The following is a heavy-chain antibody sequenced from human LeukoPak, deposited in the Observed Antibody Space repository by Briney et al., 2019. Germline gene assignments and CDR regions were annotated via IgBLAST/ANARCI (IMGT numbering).Heavy chain of an antibody. V-gene: IGHV4-4*07. Sequence: PSETLSLTCTVSGGSISSYYWSWIRQPAGKGLGWIGRIYTSGSTNYNPSLKSRVTMSVDTSKNQFSLKLSSVTAADTAVYYCTTESSYWGQGTLVTVSS. CDR2: IYTSGST. CDR1: GGSISSYY. J-gene: IGHJ4*02. CDR3: TTESSY.